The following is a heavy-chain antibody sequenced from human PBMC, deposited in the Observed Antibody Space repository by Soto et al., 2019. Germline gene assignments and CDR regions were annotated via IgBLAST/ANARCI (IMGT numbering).Heavy chain of an antibody. V-gene: IGHV3-23*01. CDR3: AKDRVNHNSVWDPFDI. Sequence: PGGSLRLSCAASGFTFSIFAMSWFRQAPGKGLEWVSGMGGSNDYTYYADSVKGRFTISRDNSKNTLFLQMNSLRAEDTAVYFCAKDRVNHNSVWDPFDIWGQGTTVTVSS. D-gene: IGHD1-20*01. J-gene: IGHJ3*02. CDR1: GFTFSIFA. CDR2: MGGSNDYT.